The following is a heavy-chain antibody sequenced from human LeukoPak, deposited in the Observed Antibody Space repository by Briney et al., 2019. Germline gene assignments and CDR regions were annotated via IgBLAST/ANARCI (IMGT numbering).Heavy chain of an antibody. D-gene: IGHD3-3*01. CDR2: IYYSGST. Sequence: PSETLSLTCTVSGGSISSYYWSWIRQPPGKGLEWIGYIYYSGSTNYNPSLKSRVTISVDTSKNQFSLKLSSVTAADTAVYYCARVFDDFWSGYVDYWGQGTLVTVSS. J-gene: IGHJ4*02. CDR3: ARVFDDFWSGYVDY. CDR1: GGSISSYY. V-gene: IGHV4-59*01.